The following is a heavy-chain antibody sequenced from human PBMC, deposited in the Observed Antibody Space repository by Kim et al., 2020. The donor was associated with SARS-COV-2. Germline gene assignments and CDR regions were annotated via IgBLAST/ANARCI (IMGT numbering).Heavy chain of an antibody. V-gene: IGHV4-39*01. CDR1: DDSISSISYY. CDR2: IYKSGTT. Sequence: SETLSLTCTVSDDSISSISYYWGWIRQPPGKGLEWIATIYKSGTTYYNPSLKSRVTISIDTSKKQFSLNLNSVSAADTAVYYCARSYDSHSYSTDYFDRWGQGTLVTVSS. CDR3: ARSYDSHSYSTDYFDR. D-gene: IGHD3-22*01. J-gene: IGHJ4*02.